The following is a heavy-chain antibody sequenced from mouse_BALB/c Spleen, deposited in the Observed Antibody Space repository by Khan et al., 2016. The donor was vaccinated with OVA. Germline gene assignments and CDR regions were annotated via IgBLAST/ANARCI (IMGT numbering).Heavy chain of an antibody. Sequence: QIQLVQSGPEIKKPGGTVQISCEASRFTFTNYGMNWVKQTPEKSLKWVARINTNTGETTYADGFKGRFAFSLETSTRAAYLQIYILQKQHSATYDCARVVYYGTRDCWGQGTTVTVSS. CDR1: RFTFTNYG. CDR2: INTNTGET. V-gene: IGHV9-1*02. D-gene: IGHD1-1*02. CDR3: ARVVYYGTRDC. J-gene: IGHJ4*01.